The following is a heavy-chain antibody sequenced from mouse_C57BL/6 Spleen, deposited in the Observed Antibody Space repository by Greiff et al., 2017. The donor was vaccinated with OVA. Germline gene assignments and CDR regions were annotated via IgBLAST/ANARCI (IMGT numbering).Heavy chain of an antibody. CDR3: ARGGGYDRDAMDY. CDR2: IYPGDGDT. CDR1: GYAFSSYW. Sequence: VMLVESGAELVKPGASVKISCKASGYAFSSYWMNWVKQRPGKGLEWIGQIYPGDGDTNYNGKFKGKATLTADKSSSTAYMQLSSLTSEDSAVYFCARGGGYDRDAMDYWGQGTSVTVSS. V-gene: IGHV1-80*01. D-gene: IGHD2-2*01. J-gene: IGHJ4*01.